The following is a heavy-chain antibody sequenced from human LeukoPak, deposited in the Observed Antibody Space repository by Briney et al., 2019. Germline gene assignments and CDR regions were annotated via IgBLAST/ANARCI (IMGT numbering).Heavy chain of an antibody. Sequence: GRSLRLSCAASGFTFSSYAMSWVRQGAGKGLEWVSAFRGNGGSPYYADAVKGRFTISGDNSVNPADQQLNSLSAEDTAVYYCADDEDRFGIAAAGAWFDPWGQGTLVTVSS. CDR3: ADDEDRFGIAAAGAWFDP. CDR1: GFTFSSYA. CDR2: FRGNGGSP. D-gene: IGHD6-25*01. J-gene: IGHJ5*02. V-gene: IGHV3-23*01.